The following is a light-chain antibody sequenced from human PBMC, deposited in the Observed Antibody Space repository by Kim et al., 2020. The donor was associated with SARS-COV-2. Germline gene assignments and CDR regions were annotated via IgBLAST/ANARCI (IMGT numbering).Light chain of an antibody. J-gene: IGLJ2*01. CDR3: QSYDSSLSGYVV. CDR2: GNS. V-gene: IGLV1-40*01. CDR1: SASIGACND. Sequence: GTITCTGSSASIGACNDLHWSRQLPGTAPNLPIDGNSNRPSGVPDRFSGSKSGTSASLAITGLQAEDEADYYCQSYDSSLSGYVVFGGGTQLTVL.